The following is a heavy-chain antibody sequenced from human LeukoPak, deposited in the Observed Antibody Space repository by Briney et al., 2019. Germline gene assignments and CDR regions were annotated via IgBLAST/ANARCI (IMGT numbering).Heavy chain of an antibody. CDR2: ISAYNGNT. J-gene: IGHJ6*03. Sequence: ASVKVSCKASGGTFSSYAISWVRQAPGQGLEWMGWISAYNGNTNYAQKLQGRVTMTTDTSTSTAYMELRSLRSDDTAVYYCARDGKAKQQLVYYYYYMDVWGKGTTVTVSS. CDR3: ARDGKAKQQLVYYYYYMDV. CDR1: GGTFSSYA. D-gene: IGHD6-13*01. V-gene: IGHV1-18*01.